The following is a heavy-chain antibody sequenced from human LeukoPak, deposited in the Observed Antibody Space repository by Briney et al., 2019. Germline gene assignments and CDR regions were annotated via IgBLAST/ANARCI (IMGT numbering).Heavy chain of an antibody. V-gene: IGHV4-39*01. J-gene: IGHJ4*02. CDR1: GGSISSSSYY. D-gene: IGHD2-8*02. Sequence: SETLSLTCTVSGGSISSSSYYWGWIRQPPGKGLEWIGSIYYSGSTYYNPSLKSRVTISVYTSKNQFSLKLSSVTAADTAVYYCARRSPSWYYFDYWGQGTLVTVSS. CDR3: ARRSPSWYYFDY. CDR2: IYYSGST.